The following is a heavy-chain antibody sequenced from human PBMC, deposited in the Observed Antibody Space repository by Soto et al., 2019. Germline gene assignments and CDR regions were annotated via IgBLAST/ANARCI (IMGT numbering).Heavy chain of an antibody. V-gene: IGHV4-34*01. Sequence: SETLSLTCAVYGGSFSGYYWSWIRQPPGKGLEWIGEINHSGSTNYNPSLKSRVTISVDTSKNQFSLKLSSVTAADTAVYYCASRYFDWLLRRYYYYGMDVWGQGTTVT. D-gene: IGHD3-9*01. CDR3: ASRYFDWLLRRYYYYGMDV. CDR1: GGSFSGYY. J-gene: IGHJ6*02. CDR2: INHSGST.